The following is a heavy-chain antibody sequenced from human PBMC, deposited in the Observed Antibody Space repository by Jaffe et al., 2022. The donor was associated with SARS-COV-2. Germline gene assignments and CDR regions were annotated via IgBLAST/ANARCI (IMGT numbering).Heavy chain of an antibody. J-gene: IGHJ4*02. V-gene: IGHV3-30*18. CDR1: GFTFTSYG. CDR2: ISYDGSTQ. D-gene: IGHD3-16*01. Sequence: QVQLVESGGGVVQPGRSLRLSCAASGFTFTSYGMHWVRQAPGKGLEWVAHISYDGSTQWYADSVKGRFTISRDNSKSTLYVQMNSLRAEDTAVYYCGKDSQGTFVGYYFDYWGQGTLVTVSS. CDR3: GKDSQGTFVGYYFDY.